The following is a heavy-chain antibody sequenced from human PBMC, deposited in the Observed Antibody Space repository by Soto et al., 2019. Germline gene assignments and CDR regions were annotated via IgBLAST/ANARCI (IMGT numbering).Heavy chain of an antibody. Sequence: GKGLEWVAVIWFDGSNKYYADSVKGRFTISRDNSKNMLYLQMNSLRVEDTAVYYCLLVGIGGTIRGVCSVSACLLNRSSDL. CDR2: IWFDGSNK. V-gene: IGHV3-33*01. J-gene: IGHJ2*01. D-gene: IGHD2-21*01. CDR3: LLVGIGGTIRGVCSVSACLLNRSSDL.